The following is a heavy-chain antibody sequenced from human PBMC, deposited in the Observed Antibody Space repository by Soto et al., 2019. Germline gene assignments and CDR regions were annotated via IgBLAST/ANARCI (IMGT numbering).Heavy chain of an antibody. Sequence: EVQLLESGGGLVQPGGSLRLSCAASGFTFASYTLSWVRQPPGKALEWVSGITGRGDDTFYADSVKDRITVSSDNSKNALFLEITSLRAEVTAMYCWRIVADSGDLRAFDLGGRGTRVAVS. J-gene: IGHJ3*01. CDR2: ITGRGDDT. D-gene: IGHD4-17*01. V-gene: IGHV3-23*01. CDR3: RIVADSGDLRAFDL. CDR1: GFTFASYT.